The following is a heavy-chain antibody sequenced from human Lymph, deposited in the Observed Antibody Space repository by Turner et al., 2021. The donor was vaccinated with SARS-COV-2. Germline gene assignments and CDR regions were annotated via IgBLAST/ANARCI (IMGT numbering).Heavy chain of an antibody. CDR3: AVAGMNYDLLWKTYYYYGMDV. J-gene: IGHJ6*02. D-gene: IGHD6-19*01. Sequence: QVQLVQSGAEVKKPVASVKVSCKASGYTFTSYGISWVRQAPGQGLEWMGWSSTYNGNTNYAQKLQGRVTMTTDTSTSTAYMELRSLRSDDTAVYYCAVAGMNYDLLWKTYYYYGMDVWGQGTTVTVSS. V-gene: IGHV1-18*01. CDR1: GYTFTSYG. CDR2: SSTYNGNT.